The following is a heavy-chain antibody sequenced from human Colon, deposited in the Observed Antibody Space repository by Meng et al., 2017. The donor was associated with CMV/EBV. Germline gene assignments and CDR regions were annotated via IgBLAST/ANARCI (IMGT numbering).Heavy chain of an antibody. CDR2: VYISGNT. D-gene: IGHD6-13*01. V-gene: IGHV4-4*07. CDR1: GASITSYY. CDR3: VRESWYFDF. Sequence: QGQRRESGPGLVKPSETLSLTCTVSGASITSYYWSWIRQPAGKGLEWIGRVYISGNTNYNPSLKSRVTMSIDTSITTAYMELSGLTSDDTAIYYCVRESWYFDFWGEGTLVTVSS. J-gene: IGHJ4*02.